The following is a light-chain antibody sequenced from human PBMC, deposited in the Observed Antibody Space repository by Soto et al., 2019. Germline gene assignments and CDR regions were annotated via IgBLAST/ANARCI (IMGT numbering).Light chain of an antibody. CDR2: DVS. J-gene: IGLJ3*02. CDR3: SSYAGSYTWV. CDR1: SSDVGGYNY. V-gene: IGLV2-11*01. Sequence: QSALTQPRSVSGSPGQSVTISCTGTSSDVGGYNYLSWYQQHPGKAPKLMIYDVSKRPSGVPDRFPGSKSGNTASLTISGLQAEDEADYYCSSYAGSYTWVFGGGTKLTVL.